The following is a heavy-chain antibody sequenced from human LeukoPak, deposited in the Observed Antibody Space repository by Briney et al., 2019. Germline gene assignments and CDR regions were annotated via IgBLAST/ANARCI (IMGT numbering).Heavy chain of an antibody. V-gene: IGHV4-34*01. CDR1: GGSFSGYY. D-gene: IGHD3-10*01. Sequence: PSETLSLTCAVYGGSFSGYYWSWIRQPPGKGLEWIGEINDSESTNYNPSLKSRVTTSVDTSKNQFSLKLSSVTAADTAVYYYARGAPGGSGRYFQHWGQGTLVTVSS. CDR3: ARGAPGGSGRYFQH. J-gene: IGHJ1*01. CDR2: INDSEST.